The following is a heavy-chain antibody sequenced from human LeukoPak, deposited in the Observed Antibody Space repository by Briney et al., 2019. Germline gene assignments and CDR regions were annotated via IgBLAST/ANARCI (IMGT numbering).Heavy chain of an antibody. J-gene: IGHJ4*02. CDR1: GFSFHGDG. D-gene: IGHD1-26*01. CDR3: ERSPEWDPKQLGFKYFDY. V-gene: IGHV3-20*04. CDR2: INWNGGDK. Sequence: PGGSLRLSCAASGFSFHGDGMSWVRQAPGKGLEWVSGINWNGGDKRYADSVRGRFTISRDNAKNSLYLHMNSLRGEDTALYYCERSPEWDPKQLGFKYFDYWGQGTLVTVSS.